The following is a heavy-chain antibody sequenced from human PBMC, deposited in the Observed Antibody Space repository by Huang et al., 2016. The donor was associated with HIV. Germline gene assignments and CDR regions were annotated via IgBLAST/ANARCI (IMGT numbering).Heavy chain of an antibody. CDR2: INPGNGRI. Sequence: QVQLVQSGAEFKKPGASLKPSCASSGYLFTTYSIHWFRRVPGQSLQWLGWINPGNGRIPVLQSFNGRVILSRDLSAATVYMQLSGLTADDTATYFCARAARGDGYHGAFDVWGQGTMVTV. CDR3: ARAARGDGYHGAFDV. CDR1: GYLFTTYS. J-gene: IGHJ3*01. D-gene: IGHD2-2*03. V-gene: IGHV1-3*01.